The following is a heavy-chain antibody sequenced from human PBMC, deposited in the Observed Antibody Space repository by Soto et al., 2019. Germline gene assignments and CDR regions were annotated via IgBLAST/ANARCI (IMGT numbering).Heavy chain of an antibody. Sequence: QVQLQQWGAGLLKPSETLSLTCAVYGGSFSGYYWSWIRQPPGKGLEWIGEINHSGSTNYNPSLKSRVTISVDTSKNQFSLKLSSVTAADTAVYYCARGRKRVVVAATPVWFAPWGQGTLVTVSS. CDR3: ARGRKRVVVAATPVWFAP. V-gene: IGHV4-34*01. CDR2: INHSGST. D-gene: IGHD2-15*01. J-gene: IGHJ5*02. CDR1: GGSFSGYY.